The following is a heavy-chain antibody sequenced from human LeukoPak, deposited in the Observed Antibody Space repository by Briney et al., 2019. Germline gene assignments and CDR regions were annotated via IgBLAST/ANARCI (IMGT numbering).Heavy chain of an antibody. D-gene: IGHD7-27*01. J-gene: IGHJ4*02. CDR3: VRESCSHGDFN. CDR2: IKYDGNEK. Sequence: GGSLRLSCAASGFIFSTYWMTWVRQAPGKGLEWVATIKYDGNEKYYVDSVRGRFTISRDNAKNSLYLQMNSLTAEDTAVYYCVRESCSHGDFNWGQGTLVSVSS. V-gene: IGHV3-7*01. CDR1: GFIFSTYW.